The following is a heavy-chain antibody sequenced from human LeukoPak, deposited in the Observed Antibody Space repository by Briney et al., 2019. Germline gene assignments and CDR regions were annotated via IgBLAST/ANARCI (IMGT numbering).Heavy chain of an antibody. J-gene: IGHJ4*02. D-gene: IGHD6-19*01. CDR3: ARVQEQWLTLVNFDY. CDR2: ISYDGSNK. Sequence: GGSLRLSCAASGFTFSSYAMHWVRQAPGKGLEWVAVISYDGSNKYYADSVKGRFTISRDNSKNTLYLQMNSLRAEDTAVYYCARVQEQWLTLVNFDYWGQGTLVTVSS. V-gene: IGHV3-30-3*01. CDR1: GFTFSSYA.